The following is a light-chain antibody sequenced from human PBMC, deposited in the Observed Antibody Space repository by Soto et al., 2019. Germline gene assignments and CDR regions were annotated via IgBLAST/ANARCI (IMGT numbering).Light chain of an antibody. CDR2: GAS. CDR3: QQYNNWPPLT. Sequence: EIVMTQSPATLSVSPGERATLSCRASQSVSSNVAWYQQKPGQAPRLLIYGASTRATGIPARFSGSGSGTEFTLTISSLQSEDFALYFCQQYNNWPPLTFGGGTKVEIK. CDR1: QSVSSN. V-gene: IGKV3-15*01. J-gene: IGKJ4*01.